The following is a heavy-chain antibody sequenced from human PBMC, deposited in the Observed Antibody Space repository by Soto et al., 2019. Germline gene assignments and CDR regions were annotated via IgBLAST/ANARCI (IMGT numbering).Heavy chain of an antibody. Sequence: ASVKVSCKASGYTFTSYDINWVRQATGQGLEWMGWMNPNSGNTGYAQKFPGRVTMTRNTSISTAYMELSSLRSDDTAVYYCARHNSQWPNWFDPWGQGTPVTVSS. D-gene: IGHD1-1*01. CDR3: ARHNSQWPNWFDP. CDR1: GYTFTSYD. CDR2: MNPNSGNT. V-gene: IGHV1-8*01. J-gene: IGHJ5*02.